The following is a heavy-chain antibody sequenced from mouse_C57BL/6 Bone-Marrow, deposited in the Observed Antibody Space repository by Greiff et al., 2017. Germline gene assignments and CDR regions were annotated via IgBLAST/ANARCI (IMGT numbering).Heavy chain of an antibody. Sequence: EVKLVESGGGLVKPGGSLKISCAASGFTFSSYAMSWVRQTPEKRLEWVATISDGGSYTYYTDNVKGRFTISRDNAKNTLYLQMSHLKSEDTAMYYCARSRGWYFDVWGTGTTVTVTS. CDR1: GFTFSSYA. V-gene: IGHV5-4*03. CDR2: ISDGGSYT. J-gene: IGHJ1*03. CDR3: ARSRGWYFDV. D-gene: IGHD1-1*01.